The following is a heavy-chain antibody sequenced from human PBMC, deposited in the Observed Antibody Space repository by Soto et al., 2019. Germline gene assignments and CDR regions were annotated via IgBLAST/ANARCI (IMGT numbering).Heavy chain of an antibody. V-gene: IGHV4-30-2*05. D-gene: IGHD1-26*01. CDR1: GGSISSGGYS. CDR2: IYHSGST. CDR3: ARLVGVMGFDY. J-gene: IGHJ4*02. Sequence: PSETLSLTCAVSGGSISSGGYSWSWIRQPPGKGLEWIGYIYHSGSTYYNPSLKSRVTISVDTSKNQFSLKLSSVTAADTAVYYCARLVGVMGFDYWGQGTLVTAPQ.